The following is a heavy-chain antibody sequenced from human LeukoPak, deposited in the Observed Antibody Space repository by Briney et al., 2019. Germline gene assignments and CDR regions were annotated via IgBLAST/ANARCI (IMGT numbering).Heavy chain of an antibody. Sequence: GGSLRLSCAASGFTSSSYSMNWVRQAPGKGLEWVSSISSSSSYIYYADSVKGRFTISRDNAKNSLYLQMNSLRAEDTAVYYCARVRSSWYYFDYWGQGTLVTVSS. CDR2: ISSSSSYI. CDR1: GFTSSSYS. V-gene: IGHV3-21*01. J-gene: IGHJ4*02. D-gene: IGHD6-13*01. CDR3: ARVRSSWYYFDY.